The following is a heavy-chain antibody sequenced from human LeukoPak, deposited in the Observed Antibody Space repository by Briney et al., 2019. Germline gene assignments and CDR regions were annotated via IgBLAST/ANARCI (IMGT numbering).Heavy chain of an antibody. V-gene: IGHV3-30-3*01. CDR3: ARDLMAVAGFDY. Sequence: GGSLRLSCAASGFTFSGYAMRGVRQAPGKGLEWVAVISYDGSNKYYADSVKGRFTISRDNSKNTRYLQMNSLRAEDTDVYYCARDLMAVAGFDYWGQGTLVTVSS. J-gene: IGHJ4*02. CDR1: GFTFSGYA. D-gene: IGHD6-19*01. CDR2: ISYDGSNK.